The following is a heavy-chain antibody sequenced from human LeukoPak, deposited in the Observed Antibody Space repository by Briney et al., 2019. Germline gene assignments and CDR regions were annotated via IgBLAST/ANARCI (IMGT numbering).Heavy chain of an antibody. CDR3: ASIDSSSPGDY. CDR2: IYSGGST. V-gene: IGHV3-53*01. D-gene: IGHD6-13*01. CDR1: GFTVSSNY. Sequence: PGGSLRLSCAASGFTVSSNYMSWVRQAPGKGVEWVSVIYSGGSTYYADSVKGRFTISRDNSKNTLYLQMNSLRAEDTAVYYCASIDSSSPGDYWGQGTLVTVSS. J-gene: IGHJ4*02.